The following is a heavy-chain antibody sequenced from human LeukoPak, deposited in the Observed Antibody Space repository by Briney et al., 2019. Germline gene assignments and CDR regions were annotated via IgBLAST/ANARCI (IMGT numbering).Heavy chain of an antibody. D-gene: IGHD2-15*01. V-gene: IGHV4-59*08. J-gene: IGHJ5*02. CDR3: ARHSYCSGGSCYWFDP. CDR1: GGSISSYY. Sequence: SETLSLTCTVSGGSISSYYWSWIRQPPGKGLEWIGYIYYSGSTNYNPSLKSRVTISVDTSKNQFSLKLSSVTAADTAVYYCARHSYCSGGSCYWFDPWGQGTRVTVSS. CDR2: IYYSGST.